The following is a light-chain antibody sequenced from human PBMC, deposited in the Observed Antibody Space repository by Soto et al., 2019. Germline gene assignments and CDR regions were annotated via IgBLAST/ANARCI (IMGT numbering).Light chain of an antibody. CDR3: QQLNSYPVT. Sequence: DIQLTQAPSFLSASVGDRVTITGRAIQGISSYFAWYQQKPGKAPKLLIYAASTLQSGVPSRFSGSGSGTEFTLTISSLQPEDFATYYCQQLNSYPVTFGQGTRLEIK. J-gene: IGKJ5*01. CDR1: QGISSY. V-gene: IGKV1-9*01. CDR2: AAS.